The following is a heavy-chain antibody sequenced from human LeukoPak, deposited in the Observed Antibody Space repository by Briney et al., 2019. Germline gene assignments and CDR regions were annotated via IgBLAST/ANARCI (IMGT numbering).Heavy chain of an antibody. Sequence: PGGSLRLSCAASGFIFSNAYIMWVRQAPGRGLEWVGRIKSKAGGGTTDYAAPVKDRFSISRDGSKNTVYLQMNSLKTEDTAVYYCTSEEDDYRGRTGYWGQGTLVTVSS. D-gene: IGHD4-17*01. CDR1: GFIFSNAY. V-gene: IGHV3-15*01. CDR2: IKSKAGGGTT. CDR3: TSEEDDYRGRTGY. J-gene: IGHJ4*02.